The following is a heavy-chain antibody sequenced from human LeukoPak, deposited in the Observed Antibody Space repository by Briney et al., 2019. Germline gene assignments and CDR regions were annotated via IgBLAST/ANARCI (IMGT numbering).Heavy chain of an antibody. CDR3: GRLPPNFDFWGGSPHAAFDV. V-gene: IGHV5-51*01. J-gene: IGHJ3*01. D-gene: IGHD3-3*01. CDR2: MHLRDSDT. Sequence: LGESLKISCQGSGYSFTTYWIGWVRQMPGKGLEWMGIMHLRDSDTRYSPSFQGQVTMSVDKSSNTAYLQWNSLKASDTAIYYCGRLPPNFDFWGGSPHAAFDVWGQGTLVTVSS. CDR1: GYSFTTYW.